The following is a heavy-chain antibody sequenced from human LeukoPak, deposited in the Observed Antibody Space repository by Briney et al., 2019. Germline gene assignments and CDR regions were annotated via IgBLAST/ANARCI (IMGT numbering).Heavy chain of an antibody. J-gene: IGHJ4*02. CDR2: LSETGETT. D-gene: IGHD6-19*01. V-gene: IGHV3-23*01. Sequence: GGSLRLSCAASGFTFSVHAMNWVRKAPGKGLEWVSSLSETGETTDYADSVKGRFTISRDNSKNTVYLQMNNLRVDDTAVYYCAKQWLVGIWGQGTLVTVSS. CDR1: GFTFSVHA. CDR3: AKQWLVGI.